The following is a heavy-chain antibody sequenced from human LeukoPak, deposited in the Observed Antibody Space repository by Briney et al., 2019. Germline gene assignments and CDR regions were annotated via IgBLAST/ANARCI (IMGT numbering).Heavy chain of an antibody. D-gene: IGHD2/OR15-2a*01. CDR1: GGSFSDYY. Sequence: SETLSLTCAVYGGSFSDYYWSWIRQPPGKGLEWIGEINHSGSTNYNPSLKSRVTISVDTSKNQFSLKLSSVTAADTAVYYCARVALIYYYGMDVWGQGTTVTVSS. CDR3: ARVALIYYYGMDV. CDR2: INHSGST. J-gene: IGHJ6*02. V-gene: IGHV4-34*01.